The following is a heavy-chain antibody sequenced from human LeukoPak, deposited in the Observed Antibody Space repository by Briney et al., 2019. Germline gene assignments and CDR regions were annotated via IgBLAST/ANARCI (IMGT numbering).Heavy chain of an antibody. V-gene: IGHV4-61*02. J-gene: IGHJ4*02. CDR1: GDSISGGIYY. CDR3: ARALGAVPPDVYDY. D-gene: IGHD2-2*01. CDR2: IYTSGST. Sequence: SQTLSLTCTVSGDSISGGIYYWNWIRQPAGKGLEWIGRIYTSGSTNYNPSLKSRVTISVDTSKNQFSLELSSVTAADTAVYYCARALGAVPPDVYDYWGQGILVTVSS.